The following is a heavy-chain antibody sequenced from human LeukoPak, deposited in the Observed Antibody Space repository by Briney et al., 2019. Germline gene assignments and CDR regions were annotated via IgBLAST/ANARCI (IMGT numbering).Heavy chain of an antibody. CDR2: IYYSGST. CDR3: ARTQLGVAVDY. J-gene: IGHJ4*02. D-gene: IGHD6-19*01. CDR1: GGSIRSYY. V-gene: IGHV4-59*08. Sequence: SETLSLTCTVSGGSIRSYYWSWIRQPPGKGLEWIGYIYYSGSTNYNPSLKSRVTISADTSKNQFFLSLRSVAAADTAVYYCARTQLGVAVDYWGQGTLVTVSS.